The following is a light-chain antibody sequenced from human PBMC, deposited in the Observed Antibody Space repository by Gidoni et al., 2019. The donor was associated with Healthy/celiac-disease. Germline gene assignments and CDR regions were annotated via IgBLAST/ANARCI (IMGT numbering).Light chain of an antibody. CDR1: QSVSSY. V-gene: IGKV3-11*01. CDR3: QQHSNWPIT. J-gene: IGKJ5*01. CDR2: DAS. Sequence: EIVLTQSPATLPLSPGERATLSCRASQSVSSYLAWYQQKPGQAPRLLIYDASNRATGIPARFSGSGSGTDFTLTISSLEPEDFAVYYCQQHSNWPITFGQGTRLEIK.